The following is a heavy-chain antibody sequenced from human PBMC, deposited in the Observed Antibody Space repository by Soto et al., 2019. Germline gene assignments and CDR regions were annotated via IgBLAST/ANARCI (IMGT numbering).Heavy chain of an antibody. CDR3: VKERGDWGFDDAFDI. CDR1: GFTFSSYA. D-gene: IGHD3-16*01. J-gene: IGHJ3*02. CDR2: ISSNGGST. V-gene: IGHV3-64D*06. Sequence: GGSLRLSCSASGFTFSSYAMHWVRQAPGKGLEYVSAISSNGGSTYYADSVKGRFTISRDNSKNTLYLQMSSLRAEDTAVYYCVKERGDWGFDDAFDIGGQGTMVTVSS.